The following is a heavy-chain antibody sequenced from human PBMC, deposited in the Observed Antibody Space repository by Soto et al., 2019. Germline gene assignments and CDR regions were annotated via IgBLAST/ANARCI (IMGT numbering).Heavy chain of an antibody. Sequence: QAQLEQSGGEVKKPGSSVKVSCKASRVAFSKFVVTWVRQAPGLGLEWVGGIIPIFGTANYAQKFQGRVTITPDESTSTSYMEVNNLSSEDTAVYYCAKVRYSSPMGYYYGMDVWGQGTTVTVSS. J-gene: IGHJ6*02. CDR2: IIPIFGTA. D-gene: IGHD6-19*01. V-gene: IGHV1-69*01. CDR3: AKVRYSSPMGYYYGMDV. CDR1: RVAFSKFV.